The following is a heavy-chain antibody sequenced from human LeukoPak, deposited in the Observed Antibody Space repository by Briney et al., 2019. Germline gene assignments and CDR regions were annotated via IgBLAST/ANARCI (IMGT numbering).Heavy chain of an antibody. J-gene: IGHJ4*02. CDR2: ISSSSSTI. V-gene: IGHV3-48*01. Sequence: GGSLRLSCAASGFTFSTYSMNWVRQAPGKGLEWVSYISSSSSTIYYADSVKGRFTISRDNAKNSLYLQMNSLRAEDTAVYYCARDSRYCSSTSCYKGQFDYWGQGTLVTVSS. CDR3: ARDSRYCSSTSCYKGQFDY. D-gene: IGHD2-2*02. CDR1: GFTFSTYS.